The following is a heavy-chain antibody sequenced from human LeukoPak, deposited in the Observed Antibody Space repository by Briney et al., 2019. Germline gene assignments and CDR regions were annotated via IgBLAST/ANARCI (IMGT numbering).Heavy chain of an antibody. V-gene: IGHV3-74*03. D-gene: IGHD6-19*01. CDR2: INNDGSSA. Sequence: SGGSLRLSCAASGFTFSNFWIHWVRQAPGKGLVWVSYINNDGSSATYADSVKGRFTISRDNTKNTLYLQMNSPRAEDTAVYYCARGGIAMGIDYWGQGTLVTVSS. J-gene: IGHJ4*02. CDR3: ARGGIAMGIDY. CDR1: GFTFSNFW.